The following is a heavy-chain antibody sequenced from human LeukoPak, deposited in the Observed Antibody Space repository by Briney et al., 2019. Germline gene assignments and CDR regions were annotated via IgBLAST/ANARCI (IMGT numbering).Heavy chain of an antibody. J-gene: IGHJ4*02. CDR2: ISRSGWHI. CDR3: TRAHFGSGYFDY. D-gene: IGHD3-10*01. CDR1: GCMFRDYS. Sequence: PGGALRLSCVPSGCMFRDYSLNWVRQAPGKELDGLTCISRSGWHIISAAALKGRFTVSRDNANSTLSLQLDPLTTADTAVYFCTRAHFGSGYFDYWGRGTLVIVS. V-gene: IGHV3-21*01.